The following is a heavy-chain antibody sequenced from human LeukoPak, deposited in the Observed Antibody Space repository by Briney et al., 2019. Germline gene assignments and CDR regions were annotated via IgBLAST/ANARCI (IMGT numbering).Heavy chain of an antibody. CDR2: ISFDGSNK. Sequence: GRSLRLSCAASGFTFSSYDMHWVRQAPGKGLEWVAVISFDGSNKYYADSVKGRFTISRDNSKNTLYLQMNSLRAEDTAVYYCAKHWRPKGAFDYWGQGTLVTVSS. CDR1: GFTFSSYD. D-gene: IGHD1-26*01. CDR3: AKHWRPKGAFDY. V-gene: IGHV3-30*18. J-gene: IGHJ4*02.